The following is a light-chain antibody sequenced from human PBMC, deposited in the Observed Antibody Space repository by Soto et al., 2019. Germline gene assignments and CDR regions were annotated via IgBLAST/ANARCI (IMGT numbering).Light chain of an antibody. J-gene: IGKJ1*01. CDR3: QQSYNTPQT. Sequence: DIQMTQSPSSLSASVGDRVTITCRASQTITNYLNWYQQQSGKAQKLLIYATDTLQSGVPSRFSGSGSGTDYTLTISSLQPEDFATYYCQQSYNTPQTSGQGTKVDIK. V-gene: IGKV1-39*01. CDR2: ATD. CDR1: QTITNY.